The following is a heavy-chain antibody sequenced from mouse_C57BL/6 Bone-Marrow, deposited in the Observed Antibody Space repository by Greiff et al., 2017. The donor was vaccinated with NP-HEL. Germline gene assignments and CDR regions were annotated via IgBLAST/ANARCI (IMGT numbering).Heavy chain of an antibody. CDR1: GFTFSSYA. D-gene: IGHD2-3*01. CDR2: INDGGSDT. Sequence: EVQVVQSGAGLVKPGASLKLSCAASGFTFSSYAMSWVRQTPEKRLEWVATINDGGSDTYYPDNVKGRSTLSRDNATNTLYLQMSHLTSEDTAVYYCARDGYSWFAYWGQGTLVTVSA. J-gene: IGHJ3*01. CDR3: ARDGYSWFAY. V-gene: IGHV5-4*01.